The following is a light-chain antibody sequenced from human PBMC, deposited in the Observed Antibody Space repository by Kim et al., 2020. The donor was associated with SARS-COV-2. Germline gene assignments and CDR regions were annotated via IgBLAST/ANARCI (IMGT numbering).Light chain of an antibody. CDR1: QGVSSSY. CDR2: GAS. V-gene: IGKV3-20*01. CDR3: QQYGSSPRT. Sequence: LSPGEKAALDCRASQGVSSSYLAWYQKKPGQAPRLLIYGASSRATGIPDRFSGSGSGTDFTLTISRLETEDFAVYYCQQYGSSPRTFGQGTKLEI. J-gene: IGKJ2*02.